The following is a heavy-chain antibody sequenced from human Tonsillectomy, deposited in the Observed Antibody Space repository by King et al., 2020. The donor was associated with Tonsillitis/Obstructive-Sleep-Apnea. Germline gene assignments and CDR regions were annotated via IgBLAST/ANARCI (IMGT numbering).Heavy chain of an antibody. CDR2: IWYDGSHK. V-gene: IGHV3-33*01. D-gene: IGHD6-6*01. CDR1: GFTFSSFG. J-gene: IGHJ4*02. Sequence: VQLVESGGGVVQPGRSLRLSCATSGFTFSSFGLHWVRQAPGKGLEWVAVIWYDGSHKYYADSVKGRFNISRDNSMNTVYLEMDSLRAEDTAVYYCARDWWVNSRSRIFPLDYWGQGTLVTVSS. CDR3: ARDWWVNSRSRIFPLDY.